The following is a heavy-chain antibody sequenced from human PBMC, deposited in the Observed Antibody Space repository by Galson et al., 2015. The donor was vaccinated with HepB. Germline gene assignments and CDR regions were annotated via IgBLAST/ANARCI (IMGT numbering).Heavy chain of an antibody. CDR3: SFWSGYSFLTF. V-gene: IGHV3-23*01. J-gene: IGHJ4*02. CDR1: GFTFSAYT. Sequence: SLRLSCAASGFTFSAYTMNWVRRAPGKGLEWVSAISARGGNTYYADSVKGRFTISRDNPKNTLYLQMNSLRADDTAVYYCSFWSGYSFLTFRGQGTLVPVSS. D-gene: IGHD5-18*01. CDR2: ISARGGNT.